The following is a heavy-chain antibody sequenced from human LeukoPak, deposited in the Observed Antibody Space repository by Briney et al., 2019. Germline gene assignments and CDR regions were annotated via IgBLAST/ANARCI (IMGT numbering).Heavy chain of an antibody. Sequence: TGGSLRLSCAASGFTFRSYWMTWVRQAPGKGLEWVANIKKDGSEKYYVDSVKGRFTISRDDAKNSLYLQMNSLRAEDTAMYYCASSTVEMAAILDHDWGQGTLVIVSS. CDR3: ASSTVEMAAILDHD. CDR2: IKKDGSEK. CDR1: GFTFRSYW. D-gene: IGHD5-24*01. J-gene: IGHJ4*02. V-gene: IGHV3-7*01.